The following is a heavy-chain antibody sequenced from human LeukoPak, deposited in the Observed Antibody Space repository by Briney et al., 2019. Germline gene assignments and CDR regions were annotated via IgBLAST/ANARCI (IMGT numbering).Heavy chain of an antibody. V-gene: IGHV3-23*01. CDR2: ISGSGGST. D-gene: IGHD4-17*01. CDR1: GFPFSSYA. Sequence: GSLLLSCAASGFPFSSYAMSWVRRAPGKGLEWVSAISGSGGSTYYAASVKGRFTISRDNSKNTLYLQMNSLRAEDTAVYYCAKELLFSSDYGNDYWGQGTLVTVS. J-gene: IGHJ4*02. CDR3: AKELLFSSDYGNDY.